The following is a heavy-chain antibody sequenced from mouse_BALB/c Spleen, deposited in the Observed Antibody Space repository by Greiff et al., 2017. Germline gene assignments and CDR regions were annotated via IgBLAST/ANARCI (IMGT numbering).Heavy chain of an antibody. CDR3: ARYDDYDGAWFAY. V-gene: IGHV1-9*01. J-gene: IGHJ3*01. D-gene: IGHD2-4*01. CDR2: ILPGSGST. CDR1: GYTFSSYW. Sequence: VQLQQSGAELMKPGASVKISCKATGYTFSSYWIEWVKQRPGHGLEWIGEILPGSGSTNYNEKFKGKATFTADTSSNTAYMQLSSLTSEDSAVYYCARYDDYDGAWFAYWGQGTLVTVSA.